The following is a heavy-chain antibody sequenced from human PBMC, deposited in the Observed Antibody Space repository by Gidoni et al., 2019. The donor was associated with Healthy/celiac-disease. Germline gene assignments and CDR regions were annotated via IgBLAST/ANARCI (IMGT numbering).Heavy chain of an antibody. CDR2: ISGSGGST. Sequence: EVQLLESGGGLVQPGGSLRISCAASGFTFSSYAMSWVRQAPGKGLEWVSAISGSGGSTYYADSVKGRFTISRDNSKNTLYLQMNSLRAEDTAVYYCAKDRALNYDSSGYYPTLWGQGTLVTVSS. CDR1: GFTFSSYA. V-gene: IGHV3-23*01. D-gene: IGHD3-22*01. J-gene: IGHJ4*02. CDR3: AKDRALNYDSSGYYPTL.